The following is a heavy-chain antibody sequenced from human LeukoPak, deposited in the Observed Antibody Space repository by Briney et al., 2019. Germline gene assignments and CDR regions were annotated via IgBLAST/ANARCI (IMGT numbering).Heavy chain of an antibody. J-gene: IGHJ3*02. CDR2: IKQDGSVI. D-gene: IGHD2-2*01. V-gene: IGHV3-7*01. Sequence: GSLRLSCAASGFSFSTHWMSWFRQAPGKGLEWVALIKQDGSVIYYVDSVKGRFTISRDNTKNSLSLQMNSLRADDTAVYYCAGYEGWTFDIWGQGTKVTVSS. CDR3: AGYEGWTFDI. CDR1: GFSFSTHW.